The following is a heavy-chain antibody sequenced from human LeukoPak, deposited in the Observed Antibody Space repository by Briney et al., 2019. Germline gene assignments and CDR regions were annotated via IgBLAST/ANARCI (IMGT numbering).Heavy chain of an antibody. CDR1: GFTFSSYW. CDR2: IKPDGSDE. J-gene: IGHJ4*02. V-gene: IGHV3-7*01. CDR3: ARDFSGSWGVSY. Sequence: GGSLRLSCAASGFTFSSYWMNWVRQAPGKGLEWVANIKPDGSDEYYVDSVKGRFTISRDNAENSLYLQMNSLRAEDTAVYYCARDFSGSWGVSYWGQGTLVTVSS. D-gene: IGHD1-26*01.